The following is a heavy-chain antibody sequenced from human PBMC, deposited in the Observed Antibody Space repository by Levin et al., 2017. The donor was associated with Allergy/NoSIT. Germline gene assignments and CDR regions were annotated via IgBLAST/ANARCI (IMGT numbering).Heavy chain of an antibody. CDR2: ISSGSSTI. Sequence: GGSLRLSCAASGFTFRSYSMNWVRQAPGKGLEWVSYISSGSSTIYYADSVKGRFTISRDNAKNSMFLQMNSLRAEDTAVYYCARDHYYDGNGYYESDYWGQGTLVAVSS. CDR3: ARDHYYDGNGYYESDY. J-gene: IGHJ4*02. V-gene: IGHV3-48*01. D-gene: IGHD3-22*01. CDR1: GFTFRSYS.